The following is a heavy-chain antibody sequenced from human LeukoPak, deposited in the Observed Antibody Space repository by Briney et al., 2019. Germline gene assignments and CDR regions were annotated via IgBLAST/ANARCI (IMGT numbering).Heavy chain of an antibody. J-gene: IGHJ5*02. V-gene: IGHV4-61*02. CDR2: IYTSGST. Sequence: SETLSLTCTVSGGSISSGGYYWSWIRQHPGKGLEWIGRIYTSGSTNYNPSLKSRVTMSVDTSKNQFSLKLSSVTAADTAVYYCARQWEDIVVVPNPPNWFDPWGQGTLVTVSS. CDR3: ARQWEDIVVVPNPPNWFDP. D-gene: IGHD2-2*01. CDR1: GGSISSGGYY.